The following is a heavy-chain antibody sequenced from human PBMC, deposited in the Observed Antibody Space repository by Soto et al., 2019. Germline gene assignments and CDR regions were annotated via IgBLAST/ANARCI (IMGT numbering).Heavy chain of an antibody. Sequence: QVQLVESGGGVVQPVRSLRLSCAASGFTFSSYGMHWVRQAPGKGLEWVAVISYDGSNKYYADSVKGRFTVSRDNSKNALYLQRNSLRADDTAVYYCAKERRPNYYYVMDVWGHGTTVTVSS. CDR2: ISYDGSNK. J-gene: IGHJ6*02. CDR1: GFTFSSYG. CDR3: AKERRPNYYYVMDV. D-gene: IGHD6-25*01. V-gene: IGHV3-30*18.